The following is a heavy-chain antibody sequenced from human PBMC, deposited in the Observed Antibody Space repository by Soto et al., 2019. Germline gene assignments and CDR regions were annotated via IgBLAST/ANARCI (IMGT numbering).Heavy chain of an antibody. V-gene: IGHV1-69*01. CDR3: ARDFPPGPSAGLAGTPAFDS. J-gene: IGHJ4*02. CDR2: IIPIVGTA. CDR1: GGTFSSYA. Sequence: QVQLVQSGAEVKKPGSAVKVSCKASGGTFSSYAISWVRQAPGQGLEWMGGIIPIVGTANYAQNVQGRVTSTADESTRTAYMELSSLRSEDPDVYYCARDFPPGPSAGLAGTPAFDSWGQGTLVTVSS. D-gene: IGHD6-19*01.